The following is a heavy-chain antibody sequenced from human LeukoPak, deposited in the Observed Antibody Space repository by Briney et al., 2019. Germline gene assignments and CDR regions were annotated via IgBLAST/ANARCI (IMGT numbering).Heavy chain of an antibody. Sequence: SETLSLTCTVSGASIRSRSHIRSSNYYWGWNRQPPGKGLEWIGSISFSGSTYYNPSLKSRVTISLDTYKNQFSLKLTSVTAADTAVYYCARDRRITIFGVVIGTNWFDPWGQGTLVTVSA. V-gene: IGHV4-39*07. CDR2: ISFSGST. CDR3: ARDRRITIFGVVIGTNWFDP. D-gene: IGHD3-3*01. CDR1: GASIRSRSHIRSSNYY. J-gene: IGHJ5*02.